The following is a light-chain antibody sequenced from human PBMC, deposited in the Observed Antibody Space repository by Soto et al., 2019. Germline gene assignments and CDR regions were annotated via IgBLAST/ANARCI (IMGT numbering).Light chain of an antibody. Sequence: DVQMTQSPSSLSASVGDRVTITCQASQDISKFLNWYQLKPGKAPRLLIFDASSVETGVPSRLSGSGSGTRFTFTIDRLQGEDNATYYCQQYEDLPLTFGGGTTVDI. J-gene: IGKJ4*01. CDR1: QDISKF. V-gene: IGKV1-33*01. CDR2: DAS. CDR3: QQYEDLPLT.